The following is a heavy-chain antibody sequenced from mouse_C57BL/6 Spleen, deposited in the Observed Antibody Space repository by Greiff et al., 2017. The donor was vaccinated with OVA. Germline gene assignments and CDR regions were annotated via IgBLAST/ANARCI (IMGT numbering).Heavy chain of an antibody. Sequence: EVQLQQSGPELVQPGASVKIPCKASGYTFTDYNMDWVKQSHGKSLEWIGDINPNNGGTIYNQKFKGKATLTVDKSSSTAYMELSSLTSEDSAVYYCAMGDYEAYWGQGTLVTVSA. V-gene: IGHV1-18*01. CDR3: AMGDYEAY. CDR2: INPNNGGT. J-gene: IGHJ3*01. D-gene: IGHD2-3*01. CDR1: GYTFTDYN.